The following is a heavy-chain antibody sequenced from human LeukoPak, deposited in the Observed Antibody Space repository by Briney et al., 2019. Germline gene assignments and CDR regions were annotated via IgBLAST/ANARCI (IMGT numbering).Heavy chain of an antibody. CDR2: IYYSGGDM. CDR1: GGSINNYY. CDR3: ARQPAATAAFDI. Sequence: SETLSLTCTVSGGSINNYYWSWIRQPPGKGLEWIGYIYYSGGDMNYNPSLKSRLTISVETSKNQISLMLTSMPAADTAAYYCARQPAATAAFDIWAQGTMVTVSS. D-gene: IGHD5-18*01. V-gene: IGHV4-59*08. J-gene: IGHJ3*02.